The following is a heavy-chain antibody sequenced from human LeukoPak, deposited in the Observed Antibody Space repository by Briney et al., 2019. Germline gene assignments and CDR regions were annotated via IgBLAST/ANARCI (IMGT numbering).Heavy chain of an antibody. CDR2: IYYSGST. D-gene: IGHD1-26*01. CDR3: ARRSGSYGNLLLEYYFDY. V-gene: IGHV4-30-4*01. Sequence: SETLSLTCTVSGGSISRVNYYWSWIRQPPGKGLEWIGYIYYSGSTYYNPSLKSRVTISVDTSKNQFSLKLSSVTAADTAVYYCARRSGSYGNLLLEYYFDYWGQGTLVTVSS. CDR1: GGSISRVNYY. J-gene: IGHJ4*02.